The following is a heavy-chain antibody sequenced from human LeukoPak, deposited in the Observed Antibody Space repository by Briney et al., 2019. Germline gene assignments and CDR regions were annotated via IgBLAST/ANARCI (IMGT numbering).Heavy chain of an antibody. CDR1: GYTFTSYD. J-gene: IGHJ5*02. V-gene: IGHV1-8*03. CDR2: MNPNSGNT. Sequence: ASVKVSCKASGYTFTSYDINWVRQAPGQGLEWMGWMNPNSGNTGYAQKFQGRVTITRNTSISTAYMELSSLRSEDTAVYYCARGGSVRRAPFDPWGQGTLVTVSS. D-gene: IGHD5/OR15-5a*01. CDR3: ARGGSVRRAPFDP.